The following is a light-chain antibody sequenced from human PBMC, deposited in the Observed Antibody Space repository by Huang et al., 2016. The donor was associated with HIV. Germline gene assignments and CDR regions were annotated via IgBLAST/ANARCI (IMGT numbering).Light chain of an antibody. CDR1: QSVSSY. J-gene: IGKJ2*01. Sequence: EIVLTQSPATLFLSPGERATLSGRASQSVSSYLAWYQQKPGQAPRLLIYDASNRATGIPARFSGSGSGTDFTLTISSLEPEDFAVYYCQQRSNWPRMYTFGQGTKLEIK. CDR3: QQRSNWPRMYT. CDR2: DAS. V-gene: IGKV3-11*01.